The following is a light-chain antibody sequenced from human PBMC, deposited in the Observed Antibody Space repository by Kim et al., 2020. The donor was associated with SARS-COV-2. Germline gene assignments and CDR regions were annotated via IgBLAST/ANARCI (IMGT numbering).Light chain of an antibody. CDR1: QSVATS. J-gene: IGKJ5*01. Sequence: ATLPLAQGQRATLSCRASQSVATSFAWYQQRPGQAPRLLIYDASKRATGIPARFRGSGSGTDFTLTIGTLEPEDSAVYYCQQRGNFGQGTRLEIK. CDR2: DAS. CDR3: QQRGN. V-gene: IGKV3-11*01.